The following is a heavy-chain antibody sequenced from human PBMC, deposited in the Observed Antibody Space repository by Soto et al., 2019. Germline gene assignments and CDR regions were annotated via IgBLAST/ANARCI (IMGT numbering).Heavy chain of an antibody. J-gene: IGHJ4*02. CDR3: ARRGFIAAHRFYY. D-gene: IGHD6-13*01. Sequence: SETLSLTCTVSGGSFSPNYWSWIRQRPGKGLEWVGYIYYGGTTSYNPSLQSRVTISVETSKSQFSLKLSSVTAADTAVYYCARRGFIAAHRFYYWGQGTLVTVSS. CDR1: GGSFSPNY. V-gene: IGHV4-59*08. CDR2: IYYGGTT.